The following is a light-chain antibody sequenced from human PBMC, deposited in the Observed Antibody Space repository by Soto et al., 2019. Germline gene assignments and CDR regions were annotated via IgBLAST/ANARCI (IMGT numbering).Light chain of an antibody. V-gene: IGKV3-20*01. CDR3: QQYDDSPRLT. J-gene: IGKJ4*01. CDR1: QSVRNNY. CDR2: GAS. Sequence: EIVLTQSPGTLSLSPGEGATLSCRASQSVRNNYLAWYQQKPGQAPSLLIYGASARATGIPDRFSGSGSGTDFTLTISGLESEDFAVYYCQQYDDSPRLTFGGGTRVEIK.